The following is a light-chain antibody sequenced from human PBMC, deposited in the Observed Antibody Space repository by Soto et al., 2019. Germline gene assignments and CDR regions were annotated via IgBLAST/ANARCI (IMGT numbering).Light chain of an antibody. CDR1: QTISSY. Sequence: DIQLTQSPSSLSASVGDRVTLTCRTSQTISSYLNWYQQKPGKAPKLLISAASGLQSWVPSRFSGSGSGTDFTLTITTLQPEDFATYYCQQSYNIPYTFGQATKLEIK. CDR3: QQSYNIPYT. V-gene: IGKV1-39*01. CDR2: AAS. J-gene: IGKJ2*01.